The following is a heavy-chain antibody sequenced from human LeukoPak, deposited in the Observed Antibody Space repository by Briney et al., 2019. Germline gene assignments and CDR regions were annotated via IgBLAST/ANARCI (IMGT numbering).Heavy chain of an antibody. Sequence: GGSLRLSCAASGFTFSNYGMHWVRQAPGKGLEWLTLIRHEGSNKYYADSVKGRFTISRDNSKNTLYLQMNSLRAEDTAVYYCAKDQSSGWYGYSDYWGQGTLVTVSS. CDR3: AKDQSSGWYGYSDY. CDR2: IRHEGSNK. D-gene: IGHD6-19*01. V-gene: IGHV3-30*02. J-gene: IGHJ4*02. CDR1: GFTFSNYG.